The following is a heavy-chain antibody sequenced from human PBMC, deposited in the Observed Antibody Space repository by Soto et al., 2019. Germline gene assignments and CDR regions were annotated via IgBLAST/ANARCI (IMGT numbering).Heavy chain of an antibody. V-gene: IGHV1-69*13. Sequence: SVKVSCKASGGTFSSDAISWVRQAPGQGLEWMGGIIPIFGTANYAQKFQGRVTITADESTSTAYMELSSLGSEDTAVYYCARRRREMATTGQFDYWGQGTLVTVSS. CDR3: ARRRREMATTGQFDY. D-gene: IGHD1-1*01. CDR1: GGTFSSDA. CDR2: IIPIFGTA. J-gene: IGHJ4*02.